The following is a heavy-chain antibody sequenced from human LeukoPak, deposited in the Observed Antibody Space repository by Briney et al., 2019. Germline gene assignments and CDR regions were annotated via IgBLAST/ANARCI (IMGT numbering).Heavy chain of an antibody. CDR1: GGSISSYY. Sequence: ETLSLTCTVSGGSISSYYWSWIRQPPGKGLEWIGYIYYSGSTNYNPSLKSRVTISVDTSKSQFSLKLSSVTAADTAVYYCARLVGRYCSSTSCYRENWFDPWGQGTLVTVSS. V-gene: IGHV4-59*08. J-gene: IGHJ5*02. CDR3: ARLVGRYCSSTSCYRENWFDP. D-gene: IGHD2-2*01. CDR2: IYYSGST.